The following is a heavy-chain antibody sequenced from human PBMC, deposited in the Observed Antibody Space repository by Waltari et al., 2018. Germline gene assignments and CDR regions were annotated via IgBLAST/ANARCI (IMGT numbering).Heavy chain of an antibody. CDR2: IDPSGGTT. D-gene: IGHD2-15*01. Sequence: QVQLVQSGAEVKKPGASVKVSCKTSGYTFTSYYMHWVRQAPGQGFEWMGIIDPSGGTTNYAQKFQGRVTMTRDTSTRTVYMELSSLRSEDTAVYYCARIDSRARTRHNWFDPWGQGTLVTVSS. J-gene: IGHJ5*02. V-gene: IGHV1-46*01. CDR1: GYTFTSYY. CDR3: ARIDSRARTRHNWFDP.